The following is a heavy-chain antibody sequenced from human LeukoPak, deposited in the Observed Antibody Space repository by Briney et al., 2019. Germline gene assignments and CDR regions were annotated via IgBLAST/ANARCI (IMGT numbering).Heavy chain of an antibody. CDR1: GGSISSYY. J-gene: IGHJ5*02. CDR3: ARGRIGIVVVPAANLGGWFDP. V-gene: IGHV4-59*12. CDR2: IYYSGST. Sequence: SETLSLTCTVSGGSISSYYWSWIRQPPGKGLEWIGYIYYSGSTNYNPSLKSRVTISVDTSKNQFSLKLSSVTAADTAVYYCARGRIGIVVVPAANLGGWFDPWGQGTLVTVSS. D-gene: IGHD2-2*01.